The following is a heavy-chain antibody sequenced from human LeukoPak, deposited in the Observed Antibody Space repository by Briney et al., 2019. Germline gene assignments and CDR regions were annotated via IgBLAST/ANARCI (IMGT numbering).Heavy chain of an antibody. CDR3: ASGSSGLIDY. Sequence: KPSQTLSLTCTVSGGSISSGSYYWSWIRQPAGKGLEWIGRIYTSGSTNYNPSLKSRVTISVDTSKNQFSLKLSSVTAADTAVYYCASGSSGLIDYWGQGTLVTVSS. V-gene: IGHV4-61*02. CDR1: GGSISSGSYY. CDR2: IYTSGST. J-gene: IGHJ4*02. D-gene: IGHD3-22*01.